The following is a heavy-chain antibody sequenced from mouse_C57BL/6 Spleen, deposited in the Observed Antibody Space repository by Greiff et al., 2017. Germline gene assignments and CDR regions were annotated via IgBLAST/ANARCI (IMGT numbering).Heavy chain of an antibody. Sequence: EVQLVESEGGLVQPGSSMKLSCTASGFTFSDYYMAWVRQVPEKGLEWVANINYDGSSTYYLDSLKSRFIISRDNAKNILYLQMSSLKSEDTATYYCARELGNYAMDYWGQGTSVTVSS. CDR1: GFTFSDYY. CDR2: INYDGSST. V-gene: IGHV5-16*01. J-gene: IGHJ4*01. D-gene: IGHD4-1*01. CDR3: ARELGNYAMDY.